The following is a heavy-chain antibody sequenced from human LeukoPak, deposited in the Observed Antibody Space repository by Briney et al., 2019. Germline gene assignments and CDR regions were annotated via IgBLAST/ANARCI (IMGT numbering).Heavy chain of an antibody. D-gene: IGHD5-12*01. CDR3: AKKGYSGYNRYFDF. Sequence: GGSLRLSCAASGFTFSSYAMSWVRQAPGKGLGWVSAISGSGGSTYYADSVKGRFTISRDNSKNTLYLQMNSLRAEDTAVYFCAKKGYSGYNRYFDFWGQGTLVTVSS. CDR2: ISGSGGST. V-gene: IGHV3-23*01. J-gene: IGHJ4*02. CDR1: GFTFSSYA.